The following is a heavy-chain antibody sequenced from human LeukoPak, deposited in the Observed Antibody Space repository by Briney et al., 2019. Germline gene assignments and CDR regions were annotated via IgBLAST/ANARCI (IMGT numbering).Heavy chain of an antibody. Sequence: ASVKVSCKASGYTFTSYGISWVRQAPGQGLEWMGWISAYNGNTNYAQKLQGRVTMTTDTSTSTAYMELRSLTSDDTAVYYWARDPIARDYYDSSGHFDYWGQGTLVTVSS. V-gene: IGHV1-18*01. D-gene: IGHD3-22*01. J-gene: IGHJ4*02. CDR2: ISAYNGNT. CDR3: ARDPIARDYYDSSGHFDY. CDR1: GYTFTSYG.